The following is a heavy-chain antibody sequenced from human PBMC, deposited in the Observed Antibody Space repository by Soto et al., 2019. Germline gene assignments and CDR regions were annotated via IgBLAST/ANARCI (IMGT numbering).Heavy chain of an antibody. Sequence: EVQVLESGGGLVQLGGSLGLSCAASGFTISSYVMSWVRQAPGKGLEWVSGISGGSTYYADSVKGRFTISRDNSKNTLSLQMNSLRAEDTAVYYCAKGWADYWGQGTLVTVSS. V-gene: IGHV3-23*01. CDR3: AKGWADY. CDR1: GFTISSYV. D-gene: IGHD3-16*01. CDR2: ISGGST. J-gene: IGHJ4*02.